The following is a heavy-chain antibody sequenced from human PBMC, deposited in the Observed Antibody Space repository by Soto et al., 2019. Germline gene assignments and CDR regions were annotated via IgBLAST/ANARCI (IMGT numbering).Heavy chain of an antibody. V-gene: IGHV4-34*01. Sequence: SETLSLTCTVSGGSISSSSWSWIRQPPGKGLEWIGEINHSGSTNYNPSLKSRVTISVDTSKNQFSLKLSSVTAADTAVYYCARVSSGSYKGYFQHWGQGTLVTVSS. D-gene: IGHD1-26*01. CDR3: ARVSSGSYKGYFQH. CDR1: GGSISSSS. CDR2: INHSGST. J-gene: IGHJ1*01.